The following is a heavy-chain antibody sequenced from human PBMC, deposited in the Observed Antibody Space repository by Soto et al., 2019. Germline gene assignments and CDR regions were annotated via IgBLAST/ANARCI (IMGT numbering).Heavy chain of an antibody. CDR3: ARDGRRASRYDFWSGFDYNWFDP. D-gene: IGHD3-3*01. V-gene: IGHV4-39*02. J-gene: IGHJ5*02. CDR1: GGSISSSDFY. CDR2: MYYSGTT. Sequence: SEPLSLTCTVSGGSISSSDFYWGWLRQTPGKGLEFIGSMYYSGTTYYNPSLKSRVTISVDTSKNQLTLKLSSVTAADTAVYYCARDGRRASRYDFWSGFDYNWFDPWGKGTLFTVSS.